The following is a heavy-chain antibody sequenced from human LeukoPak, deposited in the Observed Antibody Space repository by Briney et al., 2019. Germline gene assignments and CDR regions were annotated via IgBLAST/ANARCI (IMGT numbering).Heavy chain of an antibody. CDR1: GYTFTAYY. V-gene: IGHV1-2*02. CDR3: ARRYDFWSGYPTAFDY. D-gene: IGHD3-3*01. CDR2: INPNTGGT. J-gene: IGHJ4*02. Sequence: GASVKVSCKASGYTFTAYYIHWVRQAPGQGLEWMGFINPNTGGTSYAQKFQARVTMTRDTSISTAYMELSGLRSDDTAVYYCARRYDFWSGYPTAFDYWGQGTLVTASS.